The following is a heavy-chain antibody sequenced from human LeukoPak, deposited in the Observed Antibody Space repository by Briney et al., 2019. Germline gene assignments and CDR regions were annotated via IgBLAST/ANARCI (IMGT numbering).Heavy chain of an antibody. Sequence: SGGSLRLSCAASGFTFSTFAMSWVRQAPGKGLEWVSRINSDGSSTSYADSVKGRFTISRDNAKNTLYLQMNSLRAEDTAVYYCASLGLNSGWADAFDIWGQGTMVTVSS. J-gene: IGHJ3*02. CDR3: ASLGLNSGWADAFDI. V-gene: IGHV3-74*01. D-gene: IGHD6-19*01. CDR1: GFTFSTFA. CDR2: INSDGSST.